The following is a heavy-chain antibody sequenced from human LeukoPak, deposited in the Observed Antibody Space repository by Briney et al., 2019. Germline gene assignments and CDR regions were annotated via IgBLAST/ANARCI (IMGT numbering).Heavy chain of an antibody. J-gene: IGHJ4*02. CDR3: ATKQWLAPPPDS. V-gene: IGHV3-74*01. CDR1: GFTFSKYW. Sequence: GGSLRLSCAASGFTFSKYWMLWVRQAPGKGLESVSRINTDGTVTTYADSVKGRFTVTRDNADNTMFLQMNSVRDEDTAVYYCATKQWLAPPPDSWGQGTPVTVSS. CDR2: INTDGTVT. D-gene: IGHD6-19*01.